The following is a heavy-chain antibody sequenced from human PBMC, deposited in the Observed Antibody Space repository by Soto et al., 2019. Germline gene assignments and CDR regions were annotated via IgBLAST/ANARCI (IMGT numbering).Heavy chain of an antibody. CDR2: ITSSGGNT. J-gene: IGHJ6*02. CDR3: ASGGMGAAGIYYYGLDV. D-gene: IGHD6-13*01. V-gene: IGHV3-23*01. CDR1: GFTFSNHA. Sequence: EVQLLESGGGLVQPGGSLRLSCAASGFTFSNHAMTWVRQAPGKGLEWVSSITSSGGNTYYADSVKGRFTISRDNSKNTLCLQMNGLGAEDTAVYYCASGGMGAAGIYYYGLDVWGRGTTVTVSS.